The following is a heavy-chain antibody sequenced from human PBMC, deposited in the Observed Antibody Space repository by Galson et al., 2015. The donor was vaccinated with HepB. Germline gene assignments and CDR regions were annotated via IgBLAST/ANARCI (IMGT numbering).Heavy chain of an antibody. V-gene: IGHV1-18*01. D-gene: IGHD2-21*02. Sequence: SVKVSCKASGYTFTNYGISWVRQAPGQGLEWMGWISAYNGNTNYAQNLQGRVVMTTDTSTSTAYMELRSLRSDDTAVYYCTREEGDSRSAYFDYWGQGTLVTVSS. J-gene: IGHJ4*02. CDR3: TREEGDSRSAYFDY. CDR2: ISAYNGNT. CDR1: GYTFTNYG.